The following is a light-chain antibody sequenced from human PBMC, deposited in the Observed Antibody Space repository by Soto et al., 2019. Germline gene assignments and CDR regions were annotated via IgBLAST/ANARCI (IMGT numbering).Light chain of an antibody. CDR1: QSISSY. Sequence: DIQMTQSPSSLSASVGDRVIITCRASQSISSYLNWYQHKPGKAPKVLIYAASSLQSGVPSRFSGSGSGTDFTLTISSLQPEDFATYYCQQNYSTPWTFGQGTKLEIK. V-gene: IGKV1-39*01. CDR2: AAS. CDR3: QQNYSTPWT. J-gene: IGKJ2*02.